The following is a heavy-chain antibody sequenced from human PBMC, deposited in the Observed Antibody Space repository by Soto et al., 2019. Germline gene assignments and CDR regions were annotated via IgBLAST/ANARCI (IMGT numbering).Heavy chain of an antibody. Sequence: GGSLRLSCAASGFTFSDYYMSWIRQAPGKGLEWVSYISSSGGTIYYADSVKGRFTISRDNAKNSLYLQMNSLRAEDTAVYYCARDRPAARDWFDPWGQGTLVTVSS. V-gene: IGHV3-11*01. CDR2: ISSSGGTI. CDR3: ARDRPAARDWFDP. J-gene: IGHJ5*02. D-gene: IGHD2-2*01. CDR1: GFTFSDYY.